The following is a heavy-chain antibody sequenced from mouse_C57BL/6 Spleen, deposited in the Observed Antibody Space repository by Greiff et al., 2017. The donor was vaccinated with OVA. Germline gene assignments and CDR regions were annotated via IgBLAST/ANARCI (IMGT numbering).Heavy chain of an antibody. CDR1: GFTFSDYY. Sequence: EVQLVESEGGLVQPGSSMKLSCTASGFTFSDYYMAWVRQVPEKGLEWVANTNYDGSSTYYLDSLKSRFIISRDNAKNILYLQMSSLKSEDTATYYCAREPGSNYSYAMDYWGQGTSVTVSS. V-gene: IGHV5-16*01. CDR2: TNYDGSST. CDR3: AREPGSNYSYAMDY. D-gene: IGHD1-1*01. J-gene: IGHJ4*01.